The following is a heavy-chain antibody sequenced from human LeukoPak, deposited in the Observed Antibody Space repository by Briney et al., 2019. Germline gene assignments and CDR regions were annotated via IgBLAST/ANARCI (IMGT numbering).Heavy chain of an antibody. CDR2: TANKANGYST. CDR1: GFTVSSNY. Sequence: PGGSLRLSCAASGFTVSSNYISWVRQAPGKGLEWVGRTANKANGYSTQYAASVRGRFTISRDDSRDSLYLQMISLKTEDTAVYYCVRDVYGAFDFWGQGTLVTVSS. CDR3: VRDVYGAFDF. V-gene: IGHV3-72*01. J-gene: IGHJ4*02. D-gene: IGHD3-16*01.